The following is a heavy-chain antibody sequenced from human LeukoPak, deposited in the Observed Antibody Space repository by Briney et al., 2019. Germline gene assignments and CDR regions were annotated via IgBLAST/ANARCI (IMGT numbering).Heavy chain of an antibody. Sequence: GGSLRLSCAASGSTFSSYAMSWVRQAPGKGLEWVSAISGSGGTTYYADSVKGRFTISRDNSKNTLYLQMNSLRAEDTAIYYCAKDREPSQHRNNWFDPWGQGTLVTVSS. V-gene: IGHV3-23*01. J-gene: IGHJ5*02. D-gene: IGHD1-26*01. CDR2: ISGSGGTT. CDR1: GSTFSSYA. CDR3: AKDREPSQHRNNWFDP.